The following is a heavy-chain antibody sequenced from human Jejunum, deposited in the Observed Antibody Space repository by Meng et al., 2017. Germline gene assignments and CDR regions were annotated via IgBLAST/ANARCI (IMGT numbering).Heavy chain of an antibody. Sequence: QVQLVPSGNEVKKPGSSGKVSCRASGGTFRSFAISWVRQAPGQGLEWMGGIIPYIGRANYAQNFRGRLTITADESTSTAYLEVSSLRSEDTAVYFCARGGVSYQLETRLVYWGQGTLVTVSS. V-gene: IGHV1-69*01. D-gene: IGHD1-1*01. CDR3: ARGGVSYQLETRLVY. CDR2: IIPYIGRA. CDR1: GGTFRSFA. J-gene: IGHJ4*02.